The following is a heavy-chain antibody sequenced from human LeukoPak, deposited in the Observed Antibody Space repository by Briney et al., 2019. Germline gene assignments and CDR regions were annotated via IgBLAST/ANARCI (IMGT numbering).Heavy chain of an antibody. J-gene: IGHJ4*02. CDR3: ARSNNGGWGYCDY. CDR2: IWYDGSNK. CDR1: GFTFSSYG. Sequence: PGRSLRLSCAASGFTFSSYGMHWVRQAPGKGLEWVAVIWYDGSNKYYADSVKGRFTISRDNSKKTLYVQMSSLRAEDTAVYYCARSNNGGWGYCDYWGQGSLVTVSS. V-gene: IGHV3-33*01. D-gene: IGHD3-16*01.